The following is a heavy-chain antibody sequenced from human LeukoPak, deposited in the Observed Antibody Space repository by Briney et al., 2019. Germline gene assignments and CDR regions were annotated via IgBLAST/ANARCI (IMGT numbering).Heavy chain of an antibody. CDR1: GFTFSSSW. CDR3: VRALGANDY. J-gene: IGHJ4*02. V-gene: IGHV3-74*01. CDR2: INPDGSST. D-gene: IGHD1-26*01. Sequence: GGSLRLSCAASGFTFSSSWMHWVRQAPGKGLVWVSRINPDGSSTTYADSVKGRFTFSRDNAKNTLYLQMDSLRAEDTAVYYCVRALGANDYWGQGTLGTVSS.